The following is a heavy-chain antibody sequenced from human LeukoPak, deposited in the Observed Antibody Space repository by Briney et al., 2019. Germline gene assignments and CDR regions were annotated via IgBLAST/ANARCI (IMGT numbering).Heavy chain of an antibody. CDR2: INHSGST. Sequence: PSETLSLTCAVYGGSFSGYYWSWIRQPPGKGLEWIGEINHSGSTNYNPSLKSRVTISVDTSKNQFSLKLSSVTAADTAVYYCARWGGYAYYFDYWGQGTLVTVSS. V-gene: IGHV4-34*01. J-gene: IGHJ4*02. CDR1: GGSFSGYY. D-gene: IGHD5-12*01. CDR3: ARWGGYAYYFDY.